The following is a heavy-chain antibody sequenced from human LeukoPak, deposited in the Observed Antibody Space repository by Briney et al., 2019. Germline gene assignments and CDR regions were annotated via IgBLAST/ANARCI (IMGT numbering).Heavy chain of an antibody. V-gene: IGHV4-30-4*08. CDR1: GGSISSGDYY. CDR3: ARRAGTAFWWDWFDP. J-gene: IGHJ5*02. CDR2: IYYSGST. D-gene: IGHD1-1*01. Sequence: PSETLSLTCTVSGGSISSGDYYWSWIRQPPGKGLEWIGYIYYSGSTYYNPALKSRVTISVDTSKNQFSLKLSSVTAADTAVYYCARRAGTAFWWDWFDPWGQGTLVTVSS.